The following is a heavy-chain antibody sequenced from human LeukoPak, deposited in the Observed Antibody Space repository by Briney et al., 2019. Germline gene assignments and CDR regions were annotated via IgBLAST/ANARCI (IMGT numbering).Heavy chain of an antibody. J-gene: IGHJ2*01. CDR1: GYTFSSYG. CDR2: ISAYSGDT. CDR3: ARDGCTLYWYFDR. V-gene: IGHV1-18*01. D-gene: IGHD6-19*01. Sequence: GASVKVSCKASGYTFSSYGINWVRQAPGQGLEWMGWISAYSGDTNYAQKLQGRVTMTTDTSTSIAYLELRSLRSDDTAVYYCARDGCTLYWYFDRGGRGTLVTVSS.